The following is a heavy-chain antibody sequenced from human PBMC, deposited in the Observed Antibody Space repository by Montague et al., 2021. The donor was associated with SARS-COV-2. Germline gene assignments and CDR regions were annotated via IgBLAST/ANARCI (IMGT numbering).Heavy chain of an antibody. J-gene: IGHJ5*02. D-gene: IGHD6-13*01. CDR2: LYYTGST. Sequence: SETLSLTCTLPGGSISSSSYYWGWIRQPPGKGLEWIGSLYYTGSTYYNPSLKSRVTISVDTSKSQFSLKLSSVTAADTAVYYCARDSSSWYYWFDPWGQGTLVTVSS. CDR3: ARDSSSWYYWFDP. V-gene: IGHV4-39*01. CDR1: GGSISSSSYY.